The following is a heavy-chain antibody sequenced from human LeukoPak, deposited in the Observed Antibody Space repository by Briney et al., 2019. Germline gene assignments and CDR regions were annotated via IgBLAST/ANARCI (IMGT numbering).Heavy chain of an antibody. J-gene: IGHJ4*02. CDR1: GYTFTSYY. CDR3: ARDMTGIDDFWSGYWTFDY. Sequence: ASVKVSCKASGYTFTSYYMHWVRQAPGQGLEWMGIINPSGGSTSYAQKFQGRVTMTRDTSTSTVYMELSSLRSEDTAVYYCARDMTGIDDFWSGYWTFDYWGQGTLVTVSS. CDR2: INPSGGST. V-gene: IGHV1-46*01. D-gene: IGHD3-3*01.